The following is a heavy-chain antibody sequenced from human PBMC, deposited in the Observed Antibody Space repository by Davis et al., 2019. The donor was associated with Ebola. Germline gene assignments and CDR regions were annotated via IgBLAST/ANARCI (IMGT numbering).Heavy chain of an antibody. J-gene: IGHJ4*02. CDR1: GFIFSTYG. CDR3: ARVSNYDFWSGYLGGCGYFDY. CDR2: ISGNGGST. V-gene: IGHV3-23*01. D-gene: IGHD3-3*01. Sequence: PGGPLRLSCAASGFIFSTYGMNWVRQAPGKGLEWVSAISGNGGSTYYADSVKGRFTISRDNAKNTLYLQMNSLRAEETAVYYCARVSNYDFWSGYLGGCGYFDYWGQGTLVTVSS.